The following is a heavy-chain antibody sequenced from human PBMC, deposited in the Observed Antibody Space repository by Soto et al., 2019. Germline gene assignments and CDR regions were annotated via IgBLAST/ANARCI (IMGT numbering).Heavy chain of an antibody. V-gene: IGHV5-10-1*01. CDR3: ARHGGGRIAITGYNGMDV. CDR2: IDPRDSYT. Sequence: PXESVKVSCLCSEPRFSSRWISLVLQMPGKGLEWMGRIDPRDSYTSYSPSFQGHATISVDKSINTVYLRWSSLKASDSAKYYCARHGGGRIAITGYNGMDVWGQGTTVTVPS. J-gene: IGHJ6*02. D-gene: IGHD3-9*01. CDR1: EPRFSSRW.